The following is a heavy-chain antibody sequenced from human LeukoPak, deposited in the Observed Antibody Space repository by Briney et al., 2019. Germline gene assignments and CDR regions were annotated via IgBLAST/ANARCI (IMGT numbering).Heavy chain of an antibody. CDR2: ISYDGSNK. J-gene: IGHJ4*02. V-gene: IGHV3-30*18. Sequence: SGGSLRLSCAASGFTFSSYGMHWVRQAPGKGLEWVAVISYDGSNKYYADSVKGRFTISRDNSKNTLYLQMNSLRAEDTAVYYCAKDFYYYDSSGYYFDYWGQGTLVTVSS. CDR1: GFTFSSYG. CDR3: AKDFYYYDSSGYYFDY. D-gene: IGHD3-22*01.